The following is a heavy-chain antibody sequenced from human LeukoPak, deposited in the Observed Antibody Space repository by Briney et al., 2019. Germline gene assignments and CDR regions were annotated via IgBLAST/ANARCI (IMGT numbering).Heavy chain of an antibody. CDR3: AKAVGATPGIFDY. Sequence: GGSLRLSCTASRFTFSSYAMSWVRQALGKGLEWVSAISGSGGSTYYADSVKGRFTISRDNSKNTLYLQMNSLRAEDTAVYYCAKAVGATPGIFDYWGQGTLVTVSS. V-gene: IGHV3-23*01. J-gene: IGHJ4*02. CDR2: ISGSGGST. D-gene: IGHD1-26*01. CDR1: RFTFSSYA.